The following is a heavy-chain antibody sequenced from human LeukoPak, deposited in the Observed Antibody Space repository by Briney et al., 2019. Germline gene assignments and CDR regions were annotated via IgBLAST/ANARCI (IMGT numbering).Heavy chain of an antibody. V-gene: IGHV3-30-3*01. CDR3: ARDRTPPRIAVAGTIDY. CDR1: GFTFSSYA. CDR2: ISYDGSNK. Sequence: PGRSLRLSCAASGFTFSSYAMHWVRQAPGKGLEWVAVISYDGSNKYYADSVKGRFTISRDNSKNTLYLQMNRLRAEDTAVYYCARDRTPPRIAVAGTIDYWGQGTLVTVSS. D-gene: IGHD6-19*01. J-gene: IGHJ4*02.